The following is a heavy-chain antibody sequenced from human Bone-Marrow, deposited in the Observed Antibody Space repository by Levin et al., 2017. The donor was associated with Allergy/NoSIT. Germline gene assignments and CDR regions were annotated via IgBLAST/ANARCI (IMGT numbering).Heavy chain of an antibody. Sequence: GESLKISCAASGFTFSSYGMHWVRQAPGKGLEWVAVIWYDGSNKYYADSVKGRFTISRDNSKNTLYLQMNSLRAEDTAVYYCARDDSSSWYLVDYWGQGTLVTVSS. CDR1: GFTFSSYG. D-gene: IGHD6-13*01. CDR3: ARDDSSSWYLVDY. CDR2: IWYDGSNK. V-gene: IGHV3-33*01. J-gene: IGHJ4*02.